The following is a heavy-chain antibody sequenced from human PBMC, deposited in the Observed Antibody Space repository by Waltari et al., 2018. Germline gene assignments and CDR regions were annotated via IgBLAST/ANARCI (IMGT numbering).Heavy chain of an antibody. D-gene: IGHD2-21*01. J-gene: IGHJ4*02. CDR1: GLTFSSYG. V-gene: IGHV3-33*01. Sequence: QVQLVESGGGVVQPGRSLRLSCAASGLTFSSYGLHWVRQAPGKGLEWVAVIWYDGNNKYYADSVKGRFTISRDNSKNTLHLQMNSLRAEDTAVYYCARETSHYYYFDYWGQGTLVTVSS. CDR3: ARETSHYYYFDY. CDR2: IWYDGNNK.